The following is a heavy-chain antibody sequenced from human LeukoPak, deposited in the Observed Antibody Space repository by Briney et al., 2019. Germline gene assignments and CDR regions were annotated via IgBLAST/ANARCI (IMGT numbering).Heavy chain of an antibody. J-gene: IGHJ6*02. V-gene: IGHV3-48*04. CDR2: ISSSGSTI. CDR1: GITFSDYS. D-gene: IGHD3-10*01. Sequence: GGSLRLSCAASGITFSDYSMNWVRQAPGKGLEWVSYISSSGSTIYYADSVKGRFTISRDNAKNSLYLQMNSLRAEDTAVYYCARLPPYYYGSGSYVGYYYGMDVWGQGTTVTVSS. CDR3: ARLPPYYYGSGSYVGYYYGMDV.